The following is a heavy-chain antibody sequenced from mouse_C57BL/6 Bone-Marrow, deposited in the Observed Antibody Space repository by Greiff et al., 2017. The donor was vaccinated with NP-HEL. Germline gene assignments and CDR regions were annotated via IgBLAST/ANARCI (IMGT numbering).Heavy chain of an antibody. J-gene: IGHJ4*01. D-gene: IGHD1-1*01. V-gene: IGHV1-55*01. Sequence: QVQLKQPGAELVKPGASVKMSCKASGYTFTSYWITWVKQRPGQGLEWIGDIYPGSGSTNYNEKFKSKATLTVDTSSSTAYMQLSSLTSEDSAVYYCARRTTVPYYYAMDYWGQGTSVTVSS. CDR2: IYPGSGST. CDR1: GYTFTSYW. CDR3: ARRTTVPYYYAMDY.